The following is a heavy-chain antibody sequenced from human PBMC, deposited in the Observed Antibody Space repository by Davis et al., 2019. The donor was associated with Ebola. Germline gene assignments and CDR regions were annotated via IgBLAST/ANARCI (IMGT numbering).Heavy chain of an antibody. V-gene: IGHV1-18*01. CDR3: ARDPRLHLGELSFDP. J-gene: IGHJ5*02. Sequence: ASVKVSCKASGYTFTSYGISWVRQAPGQGLEWMGWISAYNGNTNYAQKFQGRVTITADESTSTAYMELSSLRSEDTAVYYCARDPRLHLGELSFDPWGQGTLVTVSS. CDR1: GYTFTSYG. CDR2: ISAYNGNT. D-gene: IGHD3-16*02.